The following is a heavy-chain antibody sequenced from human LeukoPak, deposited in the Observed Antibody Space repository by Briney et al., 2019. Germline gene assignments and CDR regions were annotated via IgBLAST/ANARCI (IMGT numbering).Heavy chain of an antibody. Sequence: RRASVKVSCKASGYTFTSYGISWVRQAPGQGLEWMGWISTYNGNTNYAQKLQGRVTMTTDTSTSTAYMELRSLRSDDTAVYYCARANVITFGGVIVFVLDYWGQGTLVTVSS. J-gene: IGHJ4*02. CDR2: ISTYNGNT. CDR3: ARANVITFGGVIVFVLDY. D-gene: IGHD3-16*02. V-gene: IGHV1-18*01. CDR1: GYTFTSYG.